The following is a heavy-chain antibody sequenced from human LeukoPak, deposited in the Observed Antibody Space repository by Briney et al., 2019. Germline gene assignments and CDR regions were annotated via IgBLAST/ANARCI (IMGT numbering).Heavy chain of an antibody. V-gene: IGHV3-30-3*01. CDR2: ISYDGSNK. J-gene: IGHJ4*02. CDR3: ARDRWFGDSPDSTFDY. D-gene: IGHD3-10*01. CDR1: GFTFSSYA. Sequence: GGSLRLSCAASGFTFSSYAMHWVRQAPGKGLEWVAVISYDGSNKYYADSVKGRFTISRDNSKNTLYLQMNSLRAEDTAVYYCARDRWFGDSPDSTFDYWGQGTLVTVSS.